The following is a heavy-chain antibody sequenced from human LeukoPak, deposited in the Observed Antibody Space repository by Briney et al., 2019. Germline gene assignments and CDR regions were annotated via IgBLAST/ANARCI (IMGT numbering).Heavy chain of an antibody. CDR1: GGSISSSSYY. D-gene: IGHD2-2*01. Sequence: KPSETLSLTCTVSGGSISSSSYYWGWIRQPPGKGLEWIGSIYYSGSTYYNPSLKSRVTISVDTSKNQFSLKLSSVTAADTAVYYCARQAVPAAMSPLTWFDPWGQGTLVTVSS. J-gene: IGHJ5*02. CDR2: IYYSGST. CDR3: ARQAVPAAMSPLTWFDP. V-gene: IGHV4-39*01.